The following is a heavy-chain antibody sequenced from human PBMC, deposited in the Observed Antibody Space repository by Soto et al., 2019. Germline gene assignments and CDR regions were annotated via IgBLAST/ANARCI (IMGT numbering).Heavy chain of an antibody. Sequence: GGSLRLSCAASGFTSSDYYMDWVRQTPGKGLEWVGRTRNKARGYTTEYAVSVKGKFTVSRDDSKNSLYLQMNSLKSEDTAVYYCVRSTGSYGFDYWGQGTLVTVSS. V-gene: IGHV3-72*01. CDR3: VRSTGSYGFDY. D-gene: IGHD1-26*01. J-gene: IGHJ4*02. CDR2: TRNKARGYTT. CDR1: GFTSSDYY.